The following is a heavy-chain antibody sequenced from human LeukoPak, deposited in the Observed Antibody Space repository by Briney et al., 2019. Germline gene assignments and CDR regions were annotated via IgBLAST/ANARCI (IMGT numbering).Heavy chain of an antibody. V-gene: IGHV4-61*02. CDR1: GGSIISSSYY. CDR3: ARVHGLRGLSFDI. D-gene: IGHD5-24*01. Sequence: TSETLSLTCTVSGGSIISSSYYWSWIRQPAGKGLEWIGRIYISGSTNYNPSLKSRVTMSVDTSKNQFSLKLSSVTAADTAVYYCARVHGLRGLSFDIWGQGTMVTVSS. CDR2: IYISGST. J-gene: IGHJ3*02.